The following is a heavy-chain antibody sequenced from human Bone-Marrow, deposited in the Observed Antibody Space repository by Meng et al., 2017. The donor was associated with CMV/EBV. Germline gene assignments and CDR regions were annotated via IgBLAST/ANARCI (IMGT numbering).Heavy chain of an antibody. D-gene: IGHD2-2*02. CDR2: MNPNSGNT. CDR1: GYTFTSYD. J-gene: IGHJ6*02. CDR3: ARPSIVVVPAAIPPHMSGYYYYGMDV. V-gene: IGHV1-8*03. Sequence: ASVKVSCKASGYTFTSYDINWVRQATGQGLEWMGWMNPNSGNTGYAQKFQGRVTITRNTSTSTAYMELSSLRSEDTAVYYCARPSIVVVPAAIPPHMSGYYYYGMDVWGQGTTVTVSS.